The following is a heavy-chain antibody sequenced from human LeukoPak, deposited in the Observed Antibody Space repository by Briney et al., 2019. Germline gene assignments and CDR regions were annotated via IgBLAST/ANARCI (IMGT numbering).Heavy chain of an antibody. CDR2: IRSTSSTM. CDR3: ARSFDI. Sequence: GGSLTLSCTASGFTFSDYDMNWVRQAPGKGLEWVSYIRSTSSTMYYADSVKGRFPISRDNGKHSLYLQMNSLRDEDTAVYYCARSFDIWGQGTMVTVSS. V-gene: IGHV3-48*02. CDR1: GFTFSDYD. J-gene: IGHJ3*02.